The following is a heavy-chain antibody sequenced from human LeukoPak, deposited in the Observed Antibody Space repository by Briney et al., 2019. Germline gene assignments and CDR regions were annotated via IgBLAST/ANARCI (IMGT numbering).Heavy chain of an antibody. D-gene: IGHD3-10*01. V-gene: IGHV3-7*01. CDR2: INEDGSEE. CDR3: ARGFDGRRAFDL. J-gene: IGHJ3*01. CDR1: GFPFSGYW. Sequence: PGGSLRLSCAVSGFPFSGYWMSWVRQAPGNGLVWVATINEDGSEEYYVDSVKGRFTIFRDNAKNSLYFQMISLRGEATGLYYCARGFDGRRAFDLWGQGTKVTVSS.